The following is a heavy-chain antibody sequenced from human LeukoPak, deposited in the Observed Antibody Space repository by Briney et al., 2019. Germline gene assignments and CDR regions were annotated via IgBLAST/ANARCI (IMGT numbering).Heavy chain of an antibody. CDR1: GFTFSSYS. J-gene: IGHJ2*01. D-gene: IGHD6-19*01. CDR2: IRTSSSYT. Sequence: GGSLRLSCAASGFTFSSYSMNWVRQAPGKGLEWVSSIRTSSSYTFYADSVTGRFAVSRDNAKKSLYLQMNSLRAEDTAVYYCARVGVAVAGDYWYFDPWGRGTLVTVSS. CDR3: ARVGVAVAGDYWYFDP. V-gene: IGHV3-21*01.